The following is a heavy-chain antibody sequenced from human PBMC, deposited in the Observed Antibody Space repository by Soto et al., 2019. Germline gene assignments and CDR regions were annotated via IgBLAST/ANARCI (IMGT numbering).Heavy chain of an antibody. V-gene: IGHV4-39*01. CDR1: GGSISSSSYY. D-gene: IGHD1-20*01. Sequence: PSETLSLTCTVSGGSISSSSYYWGWIRQPPGKGLEWIGSIYYSGSTYYNPSLKSRVTISVDTSKNQFSLKLSSVTAADTAVYYCARRRYNWNGYNWVDPWGQGTLVSVSS. J-gene: IGHJ5*02. CDR2: IYYSGST. CDR3: ARRRYNWNGYNWVDP.